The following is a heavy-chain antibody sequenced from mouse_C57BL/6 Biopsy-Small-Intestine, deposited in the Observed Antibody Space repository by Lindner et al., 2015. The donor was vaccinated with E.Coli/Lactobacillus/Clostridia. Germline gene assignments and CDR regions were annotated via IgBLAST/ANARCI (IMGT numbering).Heavy chain of an antibody. CDR2: FYPGSGSI. CDR3: ARHEEDWGRFAY. V-gene: IGHV1-62-2*01. J-gene: IGHJ3*01. Sequence: VQLQESRTELVKPGASVKLSCKASGYTFTEYTIHWVKQRSGQGLEWIGWFYPGSGSIKYNEKFKDKATLTADKSSSTVYLELSRLTSEDSAVYFCARHEEDWGRFAYWGQGTLVTVSA. D-gene: IGHD4-1*01. CDR1: GYTFTEYT.